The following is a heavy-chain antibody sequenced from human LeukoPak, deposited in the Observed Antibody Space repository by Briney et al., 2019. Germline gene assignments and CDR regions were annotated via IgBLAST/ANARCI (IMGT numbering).Heavy chain of an antibody. J-gene: IGHJ4*02. D-gene: IGHD2-15*01. CDR3: AKGSASSRPYYFDY. V-gene: IGHV3-23*01. CDR2: ITHSGGDT. CDR1: GFTFSNYA. Sequence: GGSLRLSCAASGFTFSNYAMGWVRQAPGKGLEWFSAITHSGGDTYYADSVKGRFTIPRDNSTNTLDLQMSSLRAEDTAVYYCAKGSASSRPYYFDYWGQGALVTVSS.